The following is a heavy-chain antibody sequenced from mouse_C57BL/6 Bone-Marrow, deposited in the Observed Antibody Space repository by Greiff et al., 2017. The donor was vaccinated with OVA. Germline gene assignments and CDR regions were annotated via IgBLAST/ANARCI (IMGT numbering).Heavy chain of an antibody. V-gene: IGHV5-17*01. CDR2: ISSGSSTI. CDR1: GFTFSDYG. D-gene: IGHD2-3*01. Sequence: ELKLMESGGGLVKPGGSLKLSCAASGFTFSDYGMHWVRQAPEKGLEWVAYISSGSSTIYYADTVKGRFTISRDNAKNTLFLQMTSLRSEDTAMYYCAREGWLLGFAYWGQGTLVTVSA. CDR3: AREGWLLGFAY. J-gene: IGHJ3*01.